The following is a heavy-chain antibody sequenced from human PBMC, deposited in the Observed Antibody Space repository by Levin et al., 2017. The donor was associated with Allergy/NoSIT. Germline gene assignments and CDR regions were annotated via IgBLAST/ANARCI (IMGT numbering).Heavy chain of an antibody. D-gene: IGHD4-23*01. V-gene: IGHV4-39*01. CDR1: XXXXXXXXXX. CDR2: IYYIGHT. Sequence: SETLSLTCTVSXXXXXXXXXXXXXXXXXPGEGLEWIGSIYYIGHTYHNPSLKSRVTISVDTSKNQFSLKLTSVTAADTAMYFCARHFVSVGYFDLWGRGTPVTVSS. CDR3: ARHFVSVGYFDL. J-gene: IGHJ2*01.